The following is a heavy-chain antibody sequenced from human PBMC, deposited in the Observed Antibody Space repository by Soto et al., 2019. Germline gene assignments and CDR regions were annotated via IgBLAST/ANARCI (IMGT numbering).Heavy chain of an antibody. J-gene: IGHJ6*02. CDR3: ARQQIRDFRTSTSYYYAMEA. CDR1: GFTFSSYW. D-gene: IGHD3-3*01. V-gene: IGHV3-74*01. Sequence: EVQFVEAGGGVVQPGGSLRLSCANSGFTFSSYWMHWVRQAQGKGLVWVSRGNSDGSSKSYADSVKGRFTNSRDNAKNTLYMQMNSLRAEDTAVYYCARQQIRDFRTSTSYYYAMEAWGQASTVTVSS. CDR2: GNSDGSSK.